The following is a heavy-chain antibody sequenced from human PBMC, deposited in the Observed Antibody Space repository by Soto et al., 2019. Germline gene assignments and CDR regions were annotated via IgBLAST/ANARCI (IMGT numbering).Heavy chain of an antibody. J-gene: IGHJ4*02. CDR1: QDIFTSNW. CDR3: ARHGVSFGPFDY. Sequence: GESLKISCQGSQDIFTSNWIGWLRQMPGKGLEWMGVIYPDDSDVKYNPSFQGQVTISVDKSISTAYLQWSRLRDSDTAMYFCARHGVSFGPFDYWGQGTPVTVSS. V-gene: IGHV5-51*01. D-gene: IGHD3-3*01. CDR2: IYPDDSDV.